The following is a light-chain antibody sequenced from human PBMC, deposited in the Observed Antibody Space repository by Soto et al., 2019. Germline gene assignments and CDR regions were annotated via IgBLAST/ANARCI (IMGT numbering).Light chain of an antibody. CDR1: QSVRTY. V-gene: IGKV3-11*01. J-gene: IGKJ1*01. CDR2: DAS. Sequence: EIVLTQSPATLSLSPGERATLSCRAVQSVRTYLAWYQQKPGRAPRLLIYDASSRATGIPASFSGSGSGTEFTLTISSLEPEDFAVYYRQQRSNWPVTFGQGTRVEIK. CDR3: QQRSNWPVT.